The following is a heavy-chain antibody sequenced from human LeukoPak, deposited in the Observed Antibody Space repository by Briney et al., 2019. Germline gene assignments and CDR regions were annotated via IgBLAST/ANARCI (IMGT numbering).Heavy chain of an antibody. V-gene: IGHV4-31*03. J-gene: IGHJ5*02. CDR3: ASTPGGGTTLSLVSSWFDP. Sequence: SQTLSLTCTVSGGSISSGDYYWSWIRQHPGKGLEWIGYIYYSGSTYYNPSLKSRVTISVDTSKNQFSLKLSSVTAADTAVYYCASTPGGGTTLSLVSSWFDPWGQGTLVTVSS. D-gene: IGHD1-7*01. CDR2: IYYSGST. CDR1: GGSISSGDYY.